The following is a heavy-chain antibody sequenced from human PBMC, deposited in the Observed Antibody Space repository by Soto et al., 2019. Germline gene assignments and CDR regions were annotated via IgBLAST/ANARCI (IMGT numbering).Heavy chain of an antibody. CDR3: ARVAEMGTVTKGYYYYMDV. CDR2: IIPILGIA. D-gene: IGHD4-17*01. CDR1: GDTFSRHT. V-gene: IGHV1-69*02. J-gene: IGHJ6*03. Sequence: QVQLVQSGAEVKKPGSSVKVSCKASGDTFSRHTISWVRQAPGQGLEWMGRIIPILGIANYAQKFQGRVTSTADKSSSTAYMDRSSLRSEDTAVYYCARVAEMGTVTKGYYYYMDVWGKGTTVTVSS.